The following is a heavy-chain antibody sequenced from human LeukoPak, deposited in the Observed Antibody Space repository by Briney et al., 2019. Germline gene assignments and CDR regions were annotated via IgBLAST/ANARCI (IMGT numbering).Heavy chain of an antibody. D-gene: IGHD3-22*01. Sequence: GGSLRLSCAASGFTFSSYSMNWVRQAPGKGLEWVSSISSSSSYIYYADSVKGRFTISRDNAKNSLYLQMNSLRAEDTAMYYCARGWDYYDSSGYLDYWGQGTLVTVSS. CDR3: ARGWDYYDSSGYLDY. CDR1: GFTFSSYS. CDR2: ISSSSSYI. V-gene: IGHV3-21*01. J-gene: IGHJ4*02.